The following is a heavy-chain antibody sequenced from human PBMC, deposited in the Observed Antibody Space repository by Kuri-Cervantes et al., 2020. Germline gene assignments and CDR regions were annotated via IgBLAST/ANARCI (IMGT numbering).Heavy chain of an antibody. J-gene: IGHJ4*02. CDR2: ISGSSKYI. D-gene: IGHD4-23*01. CDR3: AKDPQTTVVTHYYFDY. Sequence: GESLKISCAASGLTFSNYAMSWVRQAPGKGLEWVSSISGSSKYIYYADSMKGRFSISRDNAKNSLYLQMNSLRAEDTAVYYCAKDPQTTVVTHYYFDYWGQGTLVTVSS. V-gene: IGHV3-21*01. CDR1: GLTFSNYA.